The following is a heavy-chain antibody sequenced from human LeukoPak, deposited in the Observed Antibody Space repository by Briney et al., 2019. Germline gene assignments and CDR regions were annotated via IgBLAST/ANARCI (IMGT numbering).Heavy chain of an antibody. Sequence: PGGSLRLXCAASGFTFSSYAMSWVRLAPGKGLEWVSAISGSGGSTYYADSVKGRFTISRDNSKNTLYLQMNSLRAEDTAVYYCAKEHDYGGYFDYWGQGTLVTVSS. J-gene: IGHJ4*02. CDR2: ISGSGGST. CDR1: GFTFSSYA. V-gene: IGHV3-23*01. CDR3: AKEHDYGGYFDY. D-gene: IGHD4/OR15-4a*01.